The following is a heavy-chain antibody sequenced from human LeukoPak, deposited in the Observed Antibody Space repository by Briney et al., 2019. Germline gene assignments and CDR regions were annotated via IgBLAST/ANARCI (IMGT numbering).Heavy chain of an antibody. CDR3: ARHETGPYFDY. CDR1: GYSFTNYW. D-gene: IGHD1-1*01. J-gene: IGHJ4*02. CDR2: IYPGDSDT. Sequence: LGESLKISCKGSGYSFTNYWIAWVRQMPGKGLECMGIIYPGDSDTRYSPPFQGQVTISADKSISTAYLQWSSLKASDTAMYYCARHETGPYFDYWGQGTLVTVSS. V-gene: IGHV5-51*01.